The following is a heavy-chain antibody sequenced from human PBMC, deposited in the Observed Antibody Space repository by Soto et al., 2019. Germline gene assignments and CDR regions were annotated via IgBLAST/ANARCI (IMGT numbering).Heavy chain of an antibody. CDR2: ISGSSGSK. J-gene: IGHJ4*02. D-gene: IGHD4-17*01. V-gene: IGHV3-11*06. Sequence: PGGSLRLSCAASGFIFNDYYMSWIRQAPGKGLEWLSNISGSSGSKKYADAGKGRFTISRDNAKESLYLEMHSLRAEGTAMYYCARYAAEVTTFFDQWGQGTLVTVS. CDR3: ARYAAEVTTFFDQ. CDR1: GFIFNDYY.